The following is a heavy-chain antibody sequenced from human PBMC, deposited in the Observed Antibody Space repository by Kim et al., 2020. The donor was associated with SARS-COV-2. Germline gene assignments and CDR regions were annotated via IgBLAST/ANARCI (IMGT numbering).Heavy chain of an antibody. J-gene: IGHJ6*02. V-gene: IGHV3-33*06. CDR2: IWYDGSNK. D-gene: IGHD5-18*01. CDR1: GFTFSSYG. CDR3: AKDSGLWDYYYYYYGMDV. Sequence: GGSLRLSCAASGFTFSSYGMHWVRQAPGKGQEWVAVIWYDGSNKYYADSVKGRFTISRDNSKNTLYLQMNSLRAEDTAVYYCAKDSGLWDYYYYYYGMDVWGQGTTVTVSS.